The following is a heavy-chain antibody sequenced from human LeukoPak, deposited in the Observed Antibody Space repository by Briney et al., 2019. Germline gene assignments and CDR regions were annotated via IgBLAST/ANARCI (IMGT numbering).Heavy chain of an antibody. V-gene: IGHV3-48*04. Sequence: GGSLRLSCTASGFKFSSFSMNWARQAPGKGLEWLSYISSTSSAIYYADSVKGRFTISRDNAKNSLCLQMDSLRAEDTAIYYCARVIGSYGDSAYWGQGTLVTVSS. CDR1: GFKFSSFS. CDR2: ISSTSSAI. J-gene: IGHJ4*02. CDR3: ARVIGSYGDSAY. D-gene: IGHD3-16*01.